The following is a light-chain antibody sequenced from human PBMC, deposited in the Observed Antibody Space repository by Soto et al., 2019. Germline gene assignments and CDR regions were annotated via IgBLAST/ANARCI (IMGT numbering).Light chain of an antibody. J-gene: IGKJ1*01. CDR3: MQALQTQRT. V-gene: IGKV2-28*01. Sequence: DIVMTQSPLSLPVTPGEPASISCRSSQSLLHSNGYNYLDWYLQKPGQSPQLLIYLGSNRASGVPERLSGSGSGKDFTLNTSRVEAEDVGVYYCMQALQTQRTVGQWPKVDIK. CDR1: QSLLHSNGYNY. CDR2: LGS.